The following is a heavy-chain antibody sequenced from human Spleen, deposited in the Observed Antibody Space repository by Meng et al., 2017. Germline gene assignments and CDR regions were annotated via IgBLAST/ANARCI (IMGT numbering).Heavy chain of an antibody. J-gene: IGHJ4*02. CDR3: AREGKSPTSYYDSSGYYFDY. D-gene: IGHD3-22*01. V-gene: IGHV3-23*01. Sequence: GGSLRLSCAASGFSFSSYAMSWVRQAPGKGLEWVSAISGGGGSTFYADFVKGRFTISRDKSKNTLYLQMNSLSAEDTALYYCAREGKSPTSYYDSSGYYFDYWGQGTLVTVSS. CDR1: GFSFSSYA. CDR2: ISGGGGST.